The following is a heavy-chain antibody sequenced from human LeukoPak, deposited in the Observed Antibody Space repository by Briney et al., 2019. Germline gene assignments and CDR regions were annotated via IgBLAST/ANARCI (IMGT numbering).Heavy chain of an antibody. J-gene: IGHJ5*02. CDR3: ARRFMVRGAMGFDP. V-gene: IGHV4-39*01. Sequence: SETLSLTCTVSGGSISSNSYYWGWIRQLPGKGLEWIGSIYYSGSTYYNPSLKSRVTISVDTSNNQFSLKLSSVTAADTAVYYCARRFMVRGAMGFDPWGQGTLVTVSS. CDR2: IYYSGST. D-gene: IGHD3-10*01. CDR1: GGSISSNSYY.